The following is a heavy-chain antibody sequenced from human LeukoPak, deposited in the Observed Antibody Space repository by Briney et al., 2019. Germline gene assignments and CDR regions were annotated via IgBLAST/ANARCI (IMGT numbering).Heavy chain of an antibody. V-gene: IGHV3-21*01. Sequence: PGGSLRLSCAASGFTFSSYSMNWVRQAPGKGLEWVSSISSSSSYIYYADSVKGRFTISRDNAKNSLYLQMNSLRAEDTAVYYCARDRRYYYDSSGYYYPVFVDYWGQGTLVTVSS. CDR3: ARDRRYYYDSSGYYYPVFVDY. CDR2: ISSSSSYI. J-gene: IGHJ4*02. CDR1: GFTFSSYS. D-gene: IGHD3-22*01.